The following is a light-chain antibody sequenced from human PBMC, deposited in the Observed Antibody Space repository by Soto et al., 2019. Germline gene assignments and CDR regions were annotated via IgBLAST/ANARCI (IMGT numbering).Light chain of an antibody. CDR2: GPS. CDR1: QSISSS. J-gene: IGKJ1*01. Sequence: EILMTQSPATLSVSPGERATLSCRASQSISSSLVWYQQKPGQAPRLLIYGPSTRATGIPARLGGSGCGTEFTLTISSLQSEDVAVYYCQQYYRWRGTFGQGTKVEIK. V-gene: IGKV3-15*01. CDR3: QQYYRWRGT.